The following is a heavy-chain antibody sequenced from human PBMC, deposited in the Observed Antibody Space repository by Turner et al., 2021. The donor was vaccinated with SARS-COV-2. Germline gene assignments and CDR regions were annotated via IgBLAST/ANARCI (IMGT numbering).Heavy chain of an antibody. CDR1: VYTFSNFF. CDR3: ARHIYPPGALSGYLDY. CDR2: FNPLGSEA. D-gene: IGHD3-3*01. V-gene: IGHV5-51*01. J-gene: IGHJ4*02. Sequence: EVQLVQAGGERRKPGESLTISCKTSVYTFSNFFIGWVRQVPGKGLEWVGMFNPLGSEATLSPSFQGQVAISVDKSTNTAYLQWRSLEASDTAIYFCARHIYPPGALSGYLDYWGQGTLVTVTS.